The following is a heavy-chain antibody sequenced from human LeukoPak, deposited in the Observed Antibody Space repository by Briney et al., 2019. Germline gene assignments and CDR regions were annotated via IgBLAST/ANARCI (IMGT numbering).Heavy chain of an antibody. V-gene: IGHV4-39*01. CDR3: ARGSRGYGY. Sequence: PSETLSLTCTVSGGSISSSSYYWGWIRQPPGKGLEWIGSIYYSGSTYYNPSLKSRVTISVDTSKNQFSLKLSSVTAADTAVYYCARGSRGYGYWGQGTLVTVSS. J-gene: IGHJ4*02. CDR2: IYYSGST. CDR1: GGSISSSSYY. D-gene: IGHD5-12*01.